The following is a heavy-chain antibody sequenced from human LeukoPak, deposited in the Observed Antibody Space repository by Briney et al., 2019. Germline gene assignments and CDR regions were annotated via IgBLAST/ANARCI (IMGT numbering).Heavy chain of an antibody. CDR2: IIPIFGTA. CDR3: ATPGGYSGSYLNLEYAFDI. Sequence: ASVKVSCKASGGTFISYAISWVRQAPGQGLEWMGGIIPIFGTANYAQKFQGRVTITADESTSTAYMELSSLRSEDTAVYYCATPGGYSGSYLNLEYAFDIWGRGTMVTVSS. J-gene: IGHJ3*02. D-gene: IGHD1-26*01. CDR1: GGTFISYA. V-gene: IGHV1-69*01.